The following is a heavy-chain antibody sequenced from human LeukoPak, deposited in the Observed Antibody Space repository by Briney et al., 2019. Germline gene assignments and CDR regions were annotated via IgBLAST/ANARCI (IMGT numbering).Heavy chain of an antibody. Sequence: SETLSLTCTVSGGSISSHYWSWIRQPPGKGLEWIGYIYYSGSTNYNPSLKSRVTISVDTPKNQFSLKLRSVTAADTAVYYCARHGDYGDHMDVWGQGTTVTVSS. CDR1: GGSISSHY. V-gene: IGHV4-59*08. CDR2: IYYSGST. J-gene: IGHJ6*02. D-gene: IGHD4-17*01. CDR3: ARHGDYGDHMDV.